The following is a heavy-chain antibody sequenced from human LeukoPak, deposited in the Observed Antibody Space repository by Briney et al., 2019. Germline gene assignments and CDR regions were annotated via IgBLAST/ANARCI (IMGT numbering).Heavy chain of an antibody. CDR2: IYHSGST. CDR3: ARGGCSSTSCYTYDAFDI. Sequence: SGTLSLTCAVSGGSISSSNWWSWVRQPPGKGLEWIGEIYHSGSTNYNPSLKSRVTISVDKSKNQFSLKLSSVTAADTAVYYCARGGCSSTSCYTYDAFDIWGQGTMVTVSS. CDR1: GGSISSSNW. D-gene: IGHD2-2*02. J-gene: IGHJ3*02. V-gene: IGHV4-4*02.